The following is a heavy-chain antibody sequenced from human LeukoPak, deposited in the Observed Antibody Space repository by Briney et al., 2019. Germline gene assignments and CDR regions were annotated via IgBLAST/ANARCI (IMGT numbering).Heavy chain of an antibody. V-gene: IGHV3-11*01. CDR1: GFTFSDYY. CDR2: ISSSGSTI. Sequence: GGSLRLSCAASGFTFSDYYMSWIRQAPGKGLEWVSYISSSGSTIYYADSVKGRFTISRDNAKNSLYLQMNSLRAEDTAVYYCARDRSSSVYDSSGYYFSYLDYWGQGTLVTVSS. D-gene: IGHD3-22*01. CDR3: ARDRSSSVYDSSGYYFSYLDY. J-gene: IGHJ4*02.